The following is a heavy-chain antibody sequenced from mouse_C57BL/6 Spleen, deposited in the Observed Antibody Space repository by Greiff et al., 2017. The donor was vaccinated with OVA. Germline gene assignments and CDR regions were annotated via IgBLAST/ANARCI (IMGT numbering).Heavy chain of an antibody. CDR3: TRRAYYSNYRAMDY. V-gene: IGHV1-15*01. D-gene: IGHD2-5*01. CDR2: IDPETGGT. CDR1: GYTFTDYE. J-gene: IGHJ4*01. Sequence: QVQLQQSGAELVRPGASVTLSCKASGYTFTDYEMHWVKQTPVHGLEWIGAIDPETGGTAYNQKFKGKAILTADKSSSTAYLELRSLTSEDSAVYYCTRRAYYSNYRAMDYWGQGTSVTVSS.